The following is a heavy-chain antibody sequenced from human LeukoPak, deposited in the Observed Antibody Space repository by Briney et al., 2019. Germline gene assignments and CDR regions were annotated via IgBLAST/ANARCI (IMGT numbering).Heavy chain of an antibody. CDR3: ARGQRGGYCSSTSCPKVLFDY. D-gene: IGHD2-2*01. J-gene: IGHJ4*02. CDR1: GGSFSGYY. CDR2: INHSGST. V-gene: IGHV4-34*01. Sequence: SENLSLTCAVYGGSFSGYYWSWIRQPPGKGLEWIGEINHSGSTNYNPSLKSRVTISVDTSKNQFSLKLSSVTAADTAVYYCARGQRGGYCSSTSCPKVLFDYWGQGTLVTVSS.